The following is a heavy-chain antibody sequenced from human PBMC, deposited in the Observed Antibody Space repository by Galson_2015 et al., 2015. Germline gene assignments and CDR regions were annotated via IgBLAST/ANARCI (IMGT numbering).Heavy chain of an antibody. CDR1: GFTFSSSA. Sequence: SLRLSCAASGFTFSSSAMSWVRQAPGKGLEWVSGISGSGGSTYYADSVKGRFTISRDNSKNKLYLQMDNLRAEDTAVYFCARDSWHWSGSYYWGAFEIWGQGTMVTVSS. V-gene: IGHV3-23*01. CDR2: ISGSGGST. CDR3: ARDSWHWSGSYYWGAFEI. J-gene: IGHJ3*02. D-gene: IGHD1-26*01.